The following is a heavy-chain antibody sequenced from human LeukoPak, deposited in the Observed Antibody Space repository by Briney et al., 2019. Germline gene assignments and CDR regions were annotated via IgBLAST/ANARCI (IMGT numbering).Heavy chain of an antibody. D-gene: IGHD2-2*02. CDR2: IIPILGIA. Sequence: SVTVSCKASGGTFSSYTISWVRQAPGQGLEWMGRIIPILGIANYAQKFQGRVTITADKSTSTAYMELSSLRSEDTAVYCCARDQGYCSSTSCYNFDYWGQGTLVTVSS. V-gene: IGHV1-69*04. CDR1: GGTFSSYT. CDR3: ARDQGYCSSTSCYNFDY. J-gene: IGHJ4*02.